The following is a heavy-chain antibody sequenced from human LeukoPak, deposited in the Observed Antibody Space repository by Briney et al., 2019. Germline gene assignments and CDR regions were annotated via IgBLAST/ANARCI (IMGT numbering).Heavy chain of an antibody. Sequence: SSETLSLTCTVSGGSVSSGSYYWSWIRQPPGKGLEWIGYIYYSGSTNYNPSLKSRVTISVDTSKNQFSLKLSSVTAADTAVYYCARRYCSSTSCQTHFDYWGQGTLVTVSS. CDR2: IYYSGST. V-gene: IGHV4-61*01. CDR3: ARRYCSSTSCQTHFDY. CDR1: GGSVSSGSYY. J-gene: IGHJ4*02. D-gene: IGHD2-2*01.